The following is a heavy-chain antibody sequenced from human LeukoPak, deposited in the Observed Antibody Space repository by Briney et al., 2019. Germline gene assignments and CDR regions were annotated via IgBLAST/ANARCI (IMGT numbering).Heavy chain of an antibody. V-gene: IGHV1-2*02. Sequence: ASVTLSCMASGYTFTGYYMRWVRQAPGQGLEWMGWINPNSAGTNYAQKFQGRVTMTRDTSISTAYMELSRLRSDDTAVYYCARAGWGIAAAVWYWGQGTLVTVSS. CDR2: INPNSAGT. J-gene: IGHJ4*02. CDR1: GYTFTGYY. CDR3: ARAGWGIAAAVWY. D-gene: IGHD6-13*01.